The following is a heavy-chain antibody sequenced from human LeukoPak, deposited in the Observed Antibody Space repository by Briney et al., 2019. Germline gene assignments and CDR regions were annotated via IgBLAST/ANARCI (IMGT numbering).Heavy chain of an antibody. Sequence: PSETLSLTCTVSGGSISSSSYYWGWIRQPPGTGLEWIGSIYYSGSTYYNPSLKSRLTISVDTSKNQFSLKLSSVTAADTAVYYCARFYGSGSYYTKRFDYWGQGTLVTVSS. CDR1: GGSISSSSYY. D-gene: IGHD3-10*01. CDR3: ARFYGSGSYYTKRFDY. J-gene: IGHJ4*02. CDR2: IYYSGST. V-gene: IGHV4-39*01.